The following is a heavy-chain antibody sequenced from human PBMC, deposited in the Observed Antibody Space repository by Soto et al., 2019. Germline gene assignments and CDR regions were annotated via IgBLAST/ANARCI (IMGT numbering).Heavy chain of an antibody. D-gene: IGHD1-26*01. V-gene: IGHV2-5*02. J-gene: IGHJ4*02. CDR3: ILLQVSASYSAF. CDR2: IYWDDDK. CDR1: GFSLSTSATS. Sequence: QITLKESGPTLVKPTQTLTLTCTFSGFSLSTSATSVGWIRQPPGKALEWLALIYWDDDKRYSPSLKSRLAITKDTSKNQVVLTMTNMDPVDTATYCCILLQVSASYSAFWGQGTLVTVSS.